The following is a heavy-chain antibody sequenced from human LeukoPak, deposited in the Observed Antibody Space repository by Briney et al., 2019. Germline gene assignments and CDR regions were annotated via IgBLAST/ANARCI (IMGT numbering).Heavy chain of an antibody. Sequence: SETLSLTCTVSGGSLSSYYWSWIRQPPGKGLEWIGYIYSSGSTNYNPSLKSRVTISVDTSKNQFSLKVTSVTAADTAVYFCARSTFSYGYGNWFDPWGQGALVTVSS. D-gene: IGHD5-18*01. CDR3: ARSTFSYGYGNWFDP. J-gene: IGHJ5*02. CDR1: GGSLSSYY. V-gene: IGHV4-59*01. CDR2: IYSSGST.